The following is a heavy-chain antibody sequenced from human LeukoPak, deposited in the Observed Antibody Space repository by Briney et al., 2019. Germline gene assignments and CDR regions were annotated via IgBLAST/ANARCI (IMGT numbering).Heavy chain of an antibody. CDR1: GGSFTSYY. D-gene: IGHD3-22*01. CDR3: ATGARTMILDR. J-gene: IGHJ4*02. CDR2: ISYGGVI. Sequence: SETLSLTCAVYGGSFTSYYWSWIRHPPGRGLEWIGEISYGGVINYNPSLKSRLIISVDTSKTQLSLKLSSVTAADTAVYYCATGARTMILDRWGQGTPVTVSS. V-gene: IGHV4-34*01.